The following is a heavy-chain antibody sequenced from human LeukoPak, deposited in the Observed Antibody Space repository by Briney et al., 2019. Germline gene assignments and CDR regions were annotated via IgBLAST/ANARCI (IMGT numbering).Heavy chain of an antibody. Sequence: GGSLRLSCAASGFSFSVYEMHWVRQAPGKGLEWISDISSSGSTTYYADSVKGRFTISRDNAKRFLYLQMNSLRAEDTAVYYCTNLTVASNFDYWGQGTLVTVSS. CDR1: GFSFSVYE. D-gene: IGHD6-19*01. J-gene: IGHJ4*02. CDR2: ISSSGSTT. V-gene: IGHV3-48*03. CDR3: TNLTVASNFDY.